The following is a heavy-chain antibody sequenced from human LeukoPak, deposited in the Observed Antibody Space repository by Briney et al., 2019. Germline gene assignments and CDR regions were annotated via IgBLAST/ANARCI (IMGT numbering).Heavy chain of an antibody. Sequence: SETLSLTCTVSGGPISSGGYYWSWIRQPPGKGLEWIGYIYHSGSTYYNPSLKSRVTISVDRSKNQFSLKLSSVTAADTAVYYCARVAAARHVDYWGQGTLVTVSS. CDR2: IYHSGST. CDR3: ARVAAARHVDY. CDR1: GGPISSGGYY. V-gene: IGHV4-30-2*01. J-gene: IGHJ4*02. D-gene: IGHD6-6*01.